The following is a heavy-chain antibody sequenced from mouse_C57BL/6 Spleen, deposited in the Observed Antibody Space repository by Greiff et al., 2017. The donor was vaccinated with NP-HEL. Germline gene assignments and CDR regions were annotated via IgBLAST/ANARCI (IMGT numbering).Heavy chain of an antibody. D-gene: IGHD1-1*01. CDR2: INYDGSST. J-gene: IGHJ1*03. CDR3: ARGGHYYGSSFYWYFDV. CDR1: GFTFSDYY. Sequence: EVQVVESEGGLVQPGSSMKLSCTASGFTFSDYYMAWVRQVPEKGLEWVANINYDGSSTYYLDSLKSRFIISRDNAKNILYLQMSSLKSEDTATYYCARGGHYYGSSFYWYFDVWGTGTTVTVSS. V-gene: IGHV5-16*01.